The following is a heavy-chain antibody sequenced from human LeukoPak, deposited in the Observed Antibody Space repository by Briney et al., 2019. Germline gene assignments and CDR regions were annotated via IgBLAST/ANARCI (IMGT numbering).Heavy chain of an antibody. J-gene: IGHJ4*02. CDR3: AKARGIAPHLDY. CDR1: GFTFSSYA. D-gene: IGHD6-6*01. Sequence: GGSLRLSCAASGFTFSSYAMSWVRQAPGKGLEWVSAISGSGGSTYYAGSVKGRFTISRDNSKNTLYLQMNSLRAEDTAVYYCAKARGIAPHLDYWGQGTLVTVSS. CDR2: ISGSGGST. V-gene: IGHV3-23*01.